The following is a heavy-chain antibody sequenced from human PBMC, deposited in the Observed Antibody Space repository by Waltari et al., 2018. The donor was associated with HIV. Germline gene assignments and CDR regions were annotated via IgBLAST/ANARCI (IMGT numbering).Heavy chain of an antibody. CDR2: INHSGKT. V-gene: IGHV4-34*02. Sequence: QVQLQQWGAGLLKPSETLSLTCAVYGGTFSGYYWTWIRQAPGKGLEWMGEINHSGKTNYNPSLKSRLTLSVDTSKNQVSLRMKSVTGADTAIYYCAREKSRASKWYGIFYYDAWGQGTLVSVPS. CDR1: GGTFSGYY. CDR3: AREKSRASKWYGIFYYDA. D-gene: IGHD2-15*01. J-gene: IGHJ5*02.